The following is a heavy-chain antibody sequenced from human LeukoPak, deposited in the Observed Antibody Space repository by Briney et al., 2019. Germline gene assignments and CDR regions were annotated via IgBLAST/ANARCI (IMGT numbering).Heavy chain of an antibody. CDR3: ARTVSRRGIAAAGPKWGYYFDY. D-gene: IGHD6-13*01. CDR2: INHSGST. CDR1: GGSFSGYY. Sequence: SETLSLTCAVYGGSFSGYYWSWIRQPPGKGLEWIGEINHSGSTNYNPSLKSRVTISVDTSKNQFSLKLSSVTAADTAVYYCARTVSRRGIAAAGPKWGYYFDYWGQGTLVTVSS. V-gene: IGHV4-34*01. J-gene: IGHJ4*02.